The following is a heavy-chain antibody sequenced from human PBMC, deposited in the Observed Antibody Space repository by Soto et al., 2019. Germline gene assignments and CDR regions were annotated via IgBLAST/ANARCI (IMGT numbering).Heavy chain of an antibody. V-gene: IGHV1-3*01. D-gene: IGHD6-13*01. CDR2: INAANGDT. CDR3: VRRHVSATGIDWFDP. CDR1: GYTFTSYG. J-gene: IGHJ5*02. Sequence: GASVKVSCKASGYTFTSYGIHWVRQAPGQRLEWMGWINAANGDTKYSSKFQGRVTITRDTSASTAYMGLSSLRSEDTAVYYCVRRHVSATGIDWFDPWGQGTLVTVSS.